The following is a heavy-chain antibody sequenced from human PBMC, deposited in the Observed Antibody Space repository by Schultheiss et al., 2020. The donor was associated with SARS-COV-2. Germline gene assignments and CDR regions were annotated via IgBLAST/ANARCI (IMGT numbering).Heavy chain of an antibody. CDR2: IYYSGST. Sequence: SETLSLTCAVYGGSFSSYYWSWIRQPPGKGLEWIGYIYYSGSTYYNPSLKSRVTISVDTSKNQFSLKLSSVTAADTAVYYCARSGAAGTPFDYWGQGTLVTVSS. CDR1: GGSFSSYY. J-gene: IGHJ4*02. CDR3: ARSGAAGTPFDY. D-gene: IGHD6-13*01. V-gene: IGHV4-59*08.